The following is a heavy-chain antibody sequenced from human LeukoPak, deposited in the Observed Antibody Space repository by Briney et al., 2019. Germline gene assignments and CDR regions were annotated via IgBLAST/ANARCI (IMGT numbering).Heavy chain of an antibody. CDR3: ARDGGSGIDY. V-gene: IGHV3-33*01. CDR2: IWYDGSKK. CDR1: GFTLTTYG. J-gene: IGHJ4*02. Sequence: GRPLRLSCAASGFTLTTYGTHWLRQAPGKGLEWVAVIWYDGSKKFYGDSVKGRFTVSRDTSENTMYLQMNTLRAEDTAVYYCARDGGSGIDYWGQGTLVTVYS. D-gene: IGHD3-10*01.